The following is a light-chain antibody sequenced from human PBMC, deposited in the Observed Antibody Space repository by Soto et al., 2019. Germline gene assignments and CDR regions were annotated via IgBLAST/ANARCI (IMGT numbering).Light chain of an antibody. V-gene: IGLV1-40*01. Sequence: QSVLTQPPSVSGAPGPRVTISCTGSSSNIGAGYDVHWYQQLPGTAPKLLIYGNSNRPSGVPDRFSGSKSGTSASLAITGLQADDEADYYCQSYDSSLSGPVVFGGGTQLTVL. CDR3: QSYDSSLSGPVV. J-gene: IGLJ2*01. CDR1: SSNIGAGYD. CDR2: GNS.